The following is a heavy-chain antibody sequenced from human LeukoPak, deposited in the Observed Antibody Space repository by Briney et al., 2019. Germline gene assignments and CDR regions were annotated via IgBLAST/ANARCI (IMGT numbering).Heavy chain of an antibody. CDR2: IRSKANSYAT. CDR1: GFTFSGSA. J-gene: IGHJ4*02. V-gene: IGHV3-73*01. CDR3: TTPGYYDSSGYVDY. Sequence: PGGSLRLSCAASGFTFSGSAMHRVRQASGKGLEWVGRIRSKANSYATAYAASVKGRCTISRDDSKNTAYLQMNSLKTEDTAVYYCTTPGYYDSSGYVDYWGQGTLVTVSS. D-gene: IGHD3-22*01.